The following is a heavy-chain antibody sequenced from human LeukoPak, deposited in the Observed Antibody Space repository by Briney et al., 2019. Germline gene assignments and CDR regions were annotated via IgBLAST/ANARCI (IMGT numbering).Heavy chain of an antibody. J-gene: IGHJ2*01. Sequence: SETLSLTCTVAGDSISSSSCYWGWIRQSPGEGLEWIGSIYYNGKTYSNPSLKSRVTISVDTSKNQFSLKLSSVTAADTAVYYCAREPLMTTVTTGWYFDLWGRGTLVTVSS. CDR1: GDSISSSSCY. CDR2: IYYNGKT. CDR3: AREPLMTTVTTGWYFDL. D-gene: IGHD4-17*01. V-gene: IGHV4-39*07.